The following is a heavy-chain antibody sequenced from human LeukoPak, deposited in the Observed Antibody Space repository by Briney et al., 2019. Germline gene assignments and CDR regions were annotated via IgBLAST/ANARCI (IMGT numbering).Heavy chain of an antibody. CDR1: GGTFSNYA. J-gene: IGHJ4*02. D-gene: IGHD1-7*01. V-gene: IGHV1-69*04. CDR3: ARDGSLTGTPLSISFDY. CDR2: IIPILGIA. Sequence: SVKVSCKASGGTFSNYAISWVRQAPGQGLEWMGRIIPILGIAKYAQKFQGRVTVTADKSTSRAYMELSSLRSEDTAVYYCARDGSLTGTPLSISFDYWGQGTLVTVSS.